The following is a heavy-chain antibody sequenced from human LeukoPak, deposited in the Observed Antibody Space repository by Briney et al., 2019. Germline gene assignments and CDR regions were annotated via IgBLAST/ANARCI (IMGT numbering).Heavy chain of an antibody. CDR1: GFTFSSYW. Sequence: GGSLRLSCAASGFTFSSYWMHWVRQAPGKGLVWVSRINSDGSSTSYADSVKGRFTISRDNAKNTLYLQMNSLRAEDTAVYYCARGLVVGTPTPPKGRPFDIWGQGTMVTVSS. CDR2: INSDGSST. CDR3: ARGLVVGTPTPPKGRPFDI. J-gene: IGHJ3*02. V-gene: IGHV3-74*01. D-gene: IGHD2-15*01.